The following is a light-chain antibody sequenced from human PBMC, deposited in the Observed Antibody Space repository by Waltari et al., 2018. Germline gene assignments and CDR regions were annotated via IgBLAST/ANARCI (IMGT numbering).Light chain of an antibody. CDR1: SGSIAGTF. J-gene: IGLJ2*01. CDR2: NDN. Sequence: NFMLTQPHSVSESPGKTVTISCTRSSGSIAGTFVQWYHQRPGSVPTAVTYNDNQRPPGVPNRFSGSIDTYSNSASLTISGLRTEDEADYYCQTYDVTNVIFGGGTKLTV. V-gene: IGLV6-57*04. CDR3: QTYDVTNVI.